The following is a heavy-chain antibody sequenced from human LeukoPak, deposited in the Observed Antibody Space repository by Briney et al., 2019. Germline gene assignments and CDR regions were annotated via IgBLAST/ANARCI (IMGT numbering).Heavy chain of an antibody. J-gene: IGHJ4*02. CDR3: APDAAYDILTGFDY. Sequence: GASVKVSCRASGFTFTDYYIHWVRQAPGQGLEWMGWINPNRGVTNYEQHFQGRVTMTRDTSITTAYMELNSLRSDDTAVYYCAPDAAYDILTGFDYWGQGTLVIVSS. CDR1: GFTFTDYY. V-gene: IGHV1-2*02. CDR2: INPNRGVT. D-gene: IGHD3-9*01.